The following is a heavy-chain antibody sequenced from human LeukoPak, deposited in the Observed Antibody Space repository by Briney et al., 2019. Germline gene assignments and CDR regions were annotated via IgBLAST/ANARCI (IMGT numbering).Heavy chain of an antibody. CDR2: IRSKAYGGTT. CDR1: GFTFGDYA. Sequence: GGSLRLSCTASGFTFGDYAMSWFRQAPGKGLEWVGFIRSKAYGGTTEYAASVKGRFTISRDDSKSIAYLQMNSLKTEDTAVYYCTRDIAPIAAAAAYYFDYWGQGTLVTVSS. D-gene: IGHD6-13*01. V-gene: IGHV3-49*03. CDR3: TRDIAPIAAAAAYYFDY. J-gene: IGHJ4*02.